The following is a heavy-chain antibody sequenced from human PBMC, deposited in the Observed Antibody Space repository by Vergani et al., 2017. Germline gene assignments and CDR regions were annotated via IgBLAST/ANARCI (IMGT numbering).Heavy chain of an antibody. CDR2: IWSDGSNK. Sequence: QVQLVESGGGVVQPGRSLRLSCAVSGITFSTYGMHWVRQAPGKGLEWVAVIWSDGSNKYYGDSVKGRFTISRDNSKNTLYLQMNSLRAEDTAVYYCAGEGEYSSSWYRNYYYMDVWGKGTTVTVSS. CDR3: AGEGEYSSSWYRNYYYMDV. J-gene: IGHJ6*03. D-gene: IGHD6-13*01. CDR1: GITFSTYG. V-gene: IGHV3-33*01.